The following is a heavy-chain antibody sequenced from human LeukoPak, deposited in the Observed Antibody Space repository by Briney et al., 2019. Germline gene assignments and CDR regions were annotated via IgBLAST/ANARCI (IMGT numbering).Heavy chain of an antibody. CDR1: GGSFSGYY. CDR3: ARFADTAMVAESYWFDP. J-gene: IGHJ5*02. D-gene: IGHD5-18*01. V-gene: IGHV4-59*08. CDR2: IYYSGST. Sequence: SETLSLTCAVYGGSFSGYYWSWIRQPPGKGLEWIGYIYYSGSTNYNPSLKSRVTISVDTSKNQFSLKLSSVTAADTAVYYCARFADTAMVAESYWFDPWGQGTLVTVSS.